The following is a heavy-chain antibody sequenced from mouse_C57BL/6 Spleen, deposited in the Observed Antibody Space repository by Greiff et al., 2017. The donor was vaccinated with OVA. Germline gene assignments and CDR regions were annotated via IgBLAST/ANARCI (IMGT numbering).Heavy chain of an antibody. CDR2: ISDGGSYT. V-gene: IGHV5-4*01. J-gene: IGHJ3*01. Sequence: EVMLVESGGGLVKPGGSLKLSCAASGFTFSSYAMSWVRQTPEKGLEWVATISDGGSYTYYPDNVKGRFTISRDNAKNNLYLQMSHLKSEDTAMYYCAREDFGAYWGQGTLVTVSA. CDR3: AREDFGAY. CDR1: GFTFSSYA.